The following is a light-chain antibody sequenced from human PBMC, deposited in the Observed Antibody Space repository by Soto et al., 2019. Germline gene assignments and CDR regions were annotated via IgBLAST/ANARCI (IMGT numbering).Light chain of an antibody. J-gene: IGKJ4*01. CDR3: QQYDSYPLT. CDR1: QSISSW. Sequence: DLQMPQSQPTLSAAGGYRVTITCRSSQSISSWLAWYQQKPGKAPKLLIYKASSLESGVPSRFSGSGSGTEFTLTISSLQPDDFATYYCQQYDSYPLTFGGGVKV. CDR2: KAS. V-gene: IGKV1-5*03.